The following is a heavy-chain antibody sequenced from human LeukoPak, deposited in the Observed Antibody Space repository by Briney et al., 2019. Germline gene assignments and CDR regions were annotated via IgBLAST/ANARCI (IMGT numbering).Heavy chain of an antibody. D-gene: IGHD2-21*02. J-gene: IGHJ4*02. CDR2: ISSDGSRA. CDR1: GFTLTSYE. CDR3: ARELPREVTLYY. V-gene: IGHV3-74*01. Sequence: GGSLRLSCAASGFTLTSYEMHWVRQAPGKGLVWVSRISSDGSRAGYADSVKGRFTISRDNAKNTLYLQMNSLRAEDTAIYYCARELPREVTLYYWGQGTLVTVSS.